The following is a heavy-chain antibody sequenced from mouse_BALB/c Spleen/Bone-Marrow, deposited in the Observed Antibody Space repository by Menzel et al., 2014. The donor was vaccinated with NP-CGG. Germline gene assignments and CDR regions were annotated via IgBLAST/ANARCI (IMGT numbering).Heavy chain of an antibody. CDR3: VRGVYFDY. Sequence: VKVVESGPGLVAPSQSLSITRTVSGFSLTSYDISWIRQPPGKGLEWLGVIWTGGGTNYNSAFMSRLSISKDNSKSQVFLKMNSLQTDDTAIYYCVRGVYFDYWGQGTTLAVSS. V-gene: IGHV2-9-2*01. CDR1: GFSLTSYD. CDR2: IWTGGGT. J-gene: IGHJ2*01.